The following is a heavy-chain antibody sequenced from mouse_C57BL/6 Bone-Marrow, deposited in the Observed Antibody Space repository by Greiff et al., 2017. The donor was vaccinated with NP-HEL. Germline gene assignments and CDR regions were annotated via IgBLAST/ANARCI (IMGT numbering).Heavy chain of an antibody. Sequence: VKLMESGAELVKPGASVKISCKASGYAFSSYWMNWVKQRPGKGLEWIGQIYPGDGDTNYNGKFKGKATLTADKSSSTAYMQLSSLTSEDSAVYFCARSRRWLLRGPFAYWGQGTLVTVSA. J-gene: IGHJ3*01. CDR1: GYAFSSYW. CDR3: ARSRRWLLRGPFAY. D-gene: IGHD2-3*01. CDR2: IYPGDGDT. V-gene: IGHV1-80*01.